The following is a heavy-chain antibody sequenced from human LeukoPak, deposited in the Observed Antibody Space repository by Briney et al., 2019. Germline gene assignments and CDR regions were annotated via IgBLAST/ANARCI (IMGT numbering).Heavy chain of an antibody. D-gene: IGHD4/OR15-4a*01. CDR1: GGTFSTYA. Sequence: AASVKVSCKSSGGTFSTYAISWVRQAPGQGLEWMGRIIPILDIANYAQKFQGRVTITAHKSTSTAYMELSSLRSEDTALYYCARDGQWLGGLGAFDIWGQGTMVTVSS. CDR2: IIPILDIA. CDR3: ARDGQWLGGLGAFDI. V-gene: IGHV1-69*04. J-gene: IGHJ3*02.